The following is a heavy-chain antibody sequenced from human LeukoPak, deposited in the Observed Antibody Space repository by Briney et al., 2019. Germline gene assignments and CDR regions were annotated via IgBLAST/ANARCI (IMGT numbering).Heavy chain of an antibody. CDR2: ISSSSTYK. J-gene: IGHJ4*02. D-gene: IGHD6-6*01. V-gene: IGHV3-21*01. Sequence: GGSPRLSCSASGFTFSSQSMDWVRQAPGRGLEWVSSISSSSTYKYYADSVKGRFTISRDNAKNSLYLQLNSLRVEDTAVYYCAAAEYSSSSGGYWGQGTLVTVSS. CDR3: AAAEYSSSSGGY. CDR1: GFTFSSQS.